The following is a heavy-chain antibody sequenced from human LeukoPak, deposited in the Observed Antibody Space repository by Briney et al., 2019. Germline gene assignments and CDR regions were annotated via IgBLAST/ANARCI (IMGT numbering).Heavy chain of an antibody. CDR2: INRSGVS. V-gene: IGHV4-34*01. J-gene: IGHJ6*03. CDR3: VRIYYYVDV. Sequence: PSETLSLTCAVYGESSSGYSYGWIRQSPGKGLEWIGDINRSGVSNYNPSLESRVTISVDTSRNQFSLELRSVAAADTAVYYCVRIYYYVDVWGEGTTVTVSS. CDR1: GESSSGYS.